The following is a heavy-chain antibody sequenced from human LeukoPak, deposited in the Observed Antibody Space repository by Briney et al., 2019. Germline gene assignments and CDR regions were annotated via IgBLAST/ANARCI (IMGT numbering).Heavy chain of an antibody. D-gene: IGHD3-16*01. Sequence: AESLRISCQGSGYTFTLYWIAWVRHIPGKGLEWIGTIWPGDSQTRYSPSFQGQVTIAADESITTAYLQWSSLKASDTAMYYCARFYTNGSYAGYWGQGTQVTVSS. CDR1: GYTFTLYW. CDR3: ARFYTNGSYAGY. J-gene: IGHJ4*02. CDR2: IWPGDSQT. V-gene: IGHV5-51*01.